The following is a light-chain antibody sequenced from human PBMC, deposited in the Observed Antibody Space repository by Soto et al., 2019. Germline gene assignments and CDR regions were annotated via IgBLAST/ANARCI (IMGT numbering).Light chain of an antibody. J-gene: IGKJ5*01. Sequence: EIALTKSPATLTLYTVERANIYFRASQSVSSYLAWYQQKPGQAPRLLLYDASNRATGIPDTFSGSGPGTDFTLTIRSLEPEDFAVYYCQKRSNWPSITLGHGTRVEIK. CDR3: QKRSNWPSIT. CDR1: QSVSSY. CDR2: DAS. V-gene: IGKV3-11*01.